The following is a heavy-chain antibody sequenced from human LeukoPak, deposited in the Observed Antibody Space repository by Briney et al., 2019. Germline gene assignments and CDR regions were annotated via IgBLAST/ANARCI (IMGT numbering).Heavy chain of an antibody. V-gene: IGHV1-2*02. CDR3: ARVEWQQLARGPFDY. J-gene: IGHJ4*02. CDR2: INPNSGGT. D-gene: IGHD6-13*01. Sequence: ASVKVSCKASGYTFTDYYMHWVRQAPGQGLEWMGWINPNSGGTKYAQNFQDRVIITRDTFISTAYMELSRLRSDDTAVYYCARVEWQQLARGPFDYWGQGTLVTVSS. CDR1: GYTFTDYY.